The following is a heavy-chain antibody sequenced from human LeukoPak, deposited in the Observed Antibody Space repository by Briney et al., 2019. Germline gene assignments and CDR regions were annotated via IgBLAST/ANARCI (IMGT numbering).Heavy chain of an antibody. J-gene: IGHJ4*02. CDR1: GGTFSSYA. V-gene: IGHV1-69*05. CDR2: IIPIFGTA. Sequence: SVKVSCKASGGTFSSYAIRWVRQAPGQGLEWTGRIIPIFGTANYAQKFQGRVTITTDESTSTAYMELSSLRSDDTAVYYCARRPGGSSDYWGQGTLVTVSS. CDR3: ARRPGGSSDY. D-gene: IGHD2-15*01.